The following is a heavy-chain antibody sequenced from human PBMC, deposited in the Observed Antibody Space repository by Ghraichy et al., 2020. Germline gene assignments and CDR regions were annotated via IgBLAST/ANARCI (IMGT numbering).Heavy chain of an antibody. J-gene: IGHJ6*02. CDR3: ARGGSAAAGTGYFFGMDL. V-gene: IGHV3-72*01. CDR1: GFTFSDHY. D-gene: IGHD6-13*01. CDR2: TRDKAKSYTT. Sequence: GGSLRLSCAASGFTFSDHYIDWVRQAPGKGLEWVGRTRDKAKSYTTEYAASVKGRFTISRDDSKNSLYLQMNSLQTEDTAVYFCARGGSAAAGTGYFFGMDLWGQGTTVTVS.